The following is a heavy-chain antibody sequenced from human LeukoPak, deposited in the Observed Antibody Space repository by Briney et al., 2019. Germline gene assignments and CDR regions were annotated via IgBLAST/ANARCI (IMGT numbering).Heavy chain of an antibody. J-gene: IGHJ4*02. CDR3: ARGGAHSSSNCDY. CDR1: GFTFSDYG. D-gene: IGHD6-13*01. Sequence: PGGSLRLSCAASGFTFSDYGMHWVRQAPGKGLEWGTVISYDGSNKYYGDSVKGRFTISRDNSKNTLYLQMNSLRVEDTAVYYCARGGAHSSSNCDYWGQGTLVTVSS. V-gene: IGHV3-30*03. CDR2: ISYDGSNK.